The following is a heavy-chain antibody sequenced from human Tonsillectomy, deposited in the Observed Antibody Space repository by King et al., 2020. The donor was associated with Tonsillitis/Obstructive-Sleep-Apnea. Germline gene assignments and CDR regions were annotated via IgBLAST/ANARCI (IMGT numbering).Heavy chain of an antibody. CDR2: MSYDGSTK. D-gene: IGHD6-6*01. V-gene: IGHV3-30*04. CDR3: AKSRGSSSGFDFFFDY. CDR1: GFTLSDYA. J-gene: IGHJ4*02. Sequence: VQLVESGGGVVQPGRSLRLSCAASGFTLSDYAMHWVRQAPGKGLQWVAVMSYDGSTKYYADSVKGLFTIASDKYKNTLDLQMNSLRGEDTAVYYCAKSRGSSSGFDFFFDYWGQGTLVTVSS.